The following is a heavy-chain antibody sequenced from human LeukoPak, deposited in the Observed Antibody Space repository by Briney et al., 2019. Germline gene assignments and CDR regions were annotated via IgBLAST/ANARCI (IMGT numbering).Heavy chain of an antibody. D-gene: IGHD3-22*01. V-gene: IGHV4-39*01. CDR3: ARGPYSYDSSGAFDI. CDR1: GDSISTSNSY. Sequence: PSETLSLTCTVSGDSISTSNSYWGWIRQPPGKGLEWIGSIYYSGNTYYNASLKSRVTISVDTSKNQFSLKLTSVTAADTAVYFCARGPYSYDSSGAFDIWGQGTMVTVSS. CDR2: IYYSGNT. J-gene: IGHJ3*02.